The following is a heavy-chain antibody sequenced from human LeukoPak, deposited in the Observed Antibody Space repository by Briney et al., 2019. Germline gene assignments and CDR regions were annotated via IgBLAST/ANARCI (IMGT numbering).Heavy chain of an antibody. Sequence: PSETLSLTCSVSGGSIRSYYWSWIRQPPGKGLEWIGYIYYSGSTNYNPSLKSRVTISVDTSKNQFSLKLSSVTAADTAVYYCARHVGCDILTGYPFDYWGQGTLVTVSS. CDR2: IYYSGST. D-gene: IGHD3-9*01. CDR3: ARHVGCDILTGYPFDY. J-gene: IGHJ4*02. CDR1: GGSIRSYY. V-gene: IGHV4-59*08.